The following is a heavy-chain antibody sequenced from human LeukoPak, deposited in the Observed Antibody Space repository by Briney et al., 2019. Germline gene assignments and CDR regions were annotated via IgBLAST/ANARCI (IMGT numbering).Heavy chain of an antibody. Sequence: GESLKISCKGSGYSFTSYWIGWVRQMPGKGLVWMVIIYPGDSDTRYSPSFQGQVTISADKSISTAYLQWSSLKASDTAMYYCARHGSYGYLTFDYWGQGTLVTVSS. V-gene: IGHV5-51*01. J-gene: IGHJ4*02. CDR1: GYSFTSYW. CDR2: IYPGDSDT. D-gene: IGHD5-18*01. CDR3: ARHGSYGYLTFDY.